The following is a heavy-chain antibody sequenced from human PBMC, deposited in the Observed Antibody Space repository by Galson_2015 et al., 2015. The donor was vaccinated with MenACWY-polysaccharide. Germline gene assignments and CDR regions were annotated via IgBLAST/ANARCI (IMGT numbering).Heavy chain of an antibody. J-gene: IGHJ1*01. CDR1: GFTFSSYW. CDR3: AVTPNTKRYFHH. Sequence: SLRLSCAVSGFTFSSYWMSWVRQAPGKGLEWVANIKPDGSEKYYVDSVNGRFTISTDSAKNSLDLQMNSLRAEDTAVYYCAVTPNTKRYFHHWGQGTLVTVSS. CDR2: IKPDGSEK. V-gene: IGHV3-7*01. D-gene: IGHD4-23*01.